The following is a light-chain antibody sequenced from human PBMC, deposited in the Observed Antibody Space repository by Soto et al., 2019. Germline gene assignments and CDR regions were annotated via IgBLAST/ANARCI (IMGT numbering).Light chain of an antibody. V-gene: IGLV1-51*01. CDR3: AAWDNHLSAVV. Sequence: QSVLTQPPSVSAAPGQKVTISCSGSNSNIGNNYVSWYQQLPGAAPKLLIYDTYKRPSGIPDRFSGSKSGASATLYIAGIQTGDEADYYCAAWDNHLSAVVFGGGTKVTVL. CDR2: DTY. J-gene: IGLJ2*01. CDR1: NSNIGNNY.